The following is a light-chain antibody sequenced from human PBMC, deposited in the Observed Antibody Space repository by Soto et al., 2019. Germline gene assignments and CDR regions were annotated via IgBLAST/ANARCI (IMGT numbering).Light chain of an antibody. CDR1: QSIRDT. CDR2: SAS. Sequence: EIVMTQSPATLSVSPGGRATLSCRASQSIRDTLAWYQQKPGQAPRLLIYSASRRATGFPGRFSGSGSGTDFTLTISSLQSEDLAVYYCQQYNNWPWTFGQGTKVEIK. V-gene: IGKV3-15*01. J-gene: IGKJ1*01. CDR3: QQYNNWPWT.